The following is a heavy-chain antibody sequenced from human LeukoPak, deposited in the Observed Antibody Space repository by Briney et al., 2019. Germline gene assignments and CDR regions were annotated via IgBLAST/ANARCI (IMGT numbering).Heavy chain of an antibody. Sequence: KAGGSLRLSCAASGFTFSSYSMNWVRQAPGKGLEWVSSISSSSSYIYYADSVKGRFTISRDNAKNSLYLQMNSLRAEDTAVYYCARSVSSGFFHYYGMDVWGQGTTVTVSS. J-gene: IGHJ6*02. D-gene: IGHD6-19*01. CDR1: GFTFSSYS. CDR3: ARSVSSGFFHYYGMDV. V-gene: IGHV3-21*01. CDR2: ISSSSSYI.